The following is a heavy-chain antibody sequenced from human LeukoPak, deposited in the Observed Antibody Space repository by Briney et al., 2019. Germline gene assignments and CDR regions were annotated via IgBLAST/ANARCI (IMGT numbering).Heavy chain of an antibody. CDR1: GGSFSGYY. V-gene: IGHV4-34*01. Sequence: SETLSLTCAVYGGSFSGYYWSWIRQPPGKGLEWIGEINHSVSTNYNPSLKSRVTISVDTSKNQFSLKLSSVTAADTAVYYCARVVTMVRGVITKFYYYYMDVWGKGTTVTISS. CDR3: ARVVTMVRGVITKFYYYYMDV. D-gene: IGHD3-10*01. J-gene: IGHJ6*03. CDR2: INHSVST.